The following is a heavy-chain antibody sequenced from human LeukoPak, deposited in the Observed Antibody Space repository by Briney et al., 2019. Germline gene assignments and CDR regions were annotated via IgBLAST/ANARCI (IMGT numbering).Heavy chain of an antibody. V-gene: IGHV4-34*01. Sequence: SETLSLTCAVYGGSFSGYYWSWIRQPPGKGLEWIGEINHSGSTNYNPSLKSRVTISVDTSKNQFSLKLSSVTAADTAVYYCARHEVYYYGSGSYWPSYYFDYWGQGTLVTVSS. D-gene: IGHD3-10*01. J-gene: IGHJ4*02. CDR1: GGSFSGYY. CDR2: INHSGST. CDR3: ARHEVYYYGSGSYWPSYYFDY.